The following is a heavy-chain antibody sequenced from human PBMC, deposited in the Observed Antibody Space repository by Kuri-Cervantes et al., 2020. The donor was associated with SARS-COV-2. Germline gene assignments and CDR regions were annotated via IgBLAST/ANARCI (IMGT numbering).Heavy chain of an antibody. Sequence: GGSLRLSCAASGFTVSSNEMSWVRQAPGKGLEWVSSISGGSTYYADSRKGRFTISRDNSKNSLYLQMNSLRAEDTALYYCAKSASNYYYYMDVWGKGTTVTVSS. J-gene: IGHJ6*03. CDR1: GFTVSSNE. CDR3: AKSASNYYYYMDV. V-gene: IGHV3-38-3*01. CDR2: ISGGST.